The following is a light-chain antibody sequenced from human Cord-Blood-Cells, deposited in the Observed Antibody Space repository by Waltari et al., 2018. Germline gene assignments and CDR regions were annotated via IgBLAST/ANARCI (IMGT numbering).Light chain of an antibody. CDR1: SSDAGRSNS. V-gene: IGLV2-14*01. CDR2: DVS. J-gene: IGLJ2*01. Sequence: QSALTQPASVSGSPGQSITISRTGTSSDAGRSNSFPWYQQHPGKAPKLMIYDVSNRPSGVSNRFSGSKSGNTASLTISGLQAEDEADYYCSSYTSSSTVVFGGGTKLTVL. CDR3: SSYTSSSTVV.